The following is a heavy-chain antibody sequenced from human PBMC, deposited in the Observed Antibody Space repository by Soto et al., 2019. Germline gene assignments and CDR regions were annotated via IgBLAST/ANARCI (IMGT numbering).Heavy chain of an antibody. V-gene: IGHV4-31*11. J-gene: IGHJ4*02. CDR2: IFYSGTT. Sequence: QVHLQESGPGLVKPSQALSLTCAVSGDSIGSGGYYWSWIRQYPGKGLEWIGYIFYSGTTYYNPSLKSRLTMSVDTSKNHFSLILSSVTAADTAFYYCARDNGYGVVDYWGQGTLVTVSS. CDR3: ARDNGYGVVDY. D-gene: IGHD4-17*01. CDR1: GDSIGSGGYY.